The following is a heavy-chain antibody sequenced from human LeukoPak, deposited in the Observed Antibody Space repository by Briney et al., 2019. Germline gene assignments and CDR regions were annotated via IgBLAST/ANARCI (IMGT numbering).Heavy chain of an antibody. Sequence: GGSLRLSCAASGFTFSSYWMHWVRQAPGKGLVWVSRINSDGSSTSYADSVKGRFTISRDNAKNSLYLQMNSLRAEDMALYYCAKGGDDYGDYYFDYWGQGTLVTVSS. CDR3: AKGGDDYGDYYFDY. D-gene: IGHD4-17*01. CDR1: GFTFSSYW. V-gene: IGHV3-74*01. J-gene: IGHJ4*02. CDR2: INSDGSST.